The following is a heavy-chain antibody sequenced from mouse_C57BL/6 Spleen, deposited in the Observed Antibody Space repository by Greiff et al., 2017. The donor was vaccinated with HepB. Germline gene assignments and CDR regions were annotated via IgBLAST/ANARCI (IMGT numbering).Heavy chain of an antibody. V-gene: IGHV1-50*01. J-gene: IGHJ4*01. Sequence: QVQLQQPGAELVKPGASVKLSCKASGYTFTSYWMQWVKQRPGQGLEWIGEIDPSDSYTNYNQKFKGKATLTVDTSSSTAYMQLSSLTSEDSAVYYCARGDGFSYYAMYYWGQGTSVTVSS. CDR1: GYTFTSYW. D-gene: IGHD2-3*01. CDR3: ARGDGFSYYAMYY. CDR2: IDPSDSYT.